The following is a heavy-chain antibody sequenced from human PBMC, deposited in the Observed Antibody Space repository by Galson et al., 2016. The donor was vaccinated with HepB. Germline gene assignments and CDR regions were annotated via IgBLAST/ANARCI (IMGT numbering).Heavy chain of an antibody. J-gene: IGHJ1*01. D-gene: IGHD3-22*01. CDR2: IYHSGST. CDR3: AREGGYYDSSGYSFFRH. V-gene: IGHV4-4*02. CDR1: GGSISSSNW. Sequence: SETLSLTCAVSGGSISSSNWWSWVRQPPGKGLEWIGEIYHSGSTNYNPSLKSRVTISVDKSKNQFSLKLSSVTAADTAVYYCAREGGYYDSSGYSFFRHWGQGTLVPVSS.